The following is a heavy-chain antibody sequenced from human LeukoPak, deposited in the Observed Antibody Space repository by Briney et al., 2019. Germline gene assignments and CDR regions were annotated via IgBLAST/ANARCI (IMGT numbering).Heavy chain of an antibody. CDR3: ARSYDSSASGFDY. CDR1: GGSISSDAYY. Sequence: SQTLSLTCTVSGGSISSDAYYWSWIRQHPGKGLEWIGYIYYSGCTYYNPSLKSRVTISGATSKNHFSLTLSSVTAADTSVYYCARSYDSSASGFDYWGQGTLVTVSP. J-gene: IGHJ4*02. V-gene: IGHV4-31*03. CDR2: IYYSGCT. D-gene: IGHD3-22*01.